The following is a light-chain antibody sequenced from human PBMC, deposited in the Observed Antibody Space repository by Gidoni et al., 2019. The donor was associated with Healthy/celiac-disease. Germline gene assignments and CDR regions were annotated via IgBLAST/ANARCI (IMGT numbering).Light chain of an antibody. J-gene: IGKJ3*01. CDR3: QQYGSSRFT. CDR2: GAS. CDR1: QSVSSSY. V-gene: IGKV3-20*01. Sequence: ELVLTQSPGTLSLSPGERATLSCRASQSVSSSYLAWYQQKPGQAPRLLIYGASSRATGIPDRFSGSGSGTDFTLTISRLEPEDFAVYYCQQYGSSRFTCGPGTKVDIK.